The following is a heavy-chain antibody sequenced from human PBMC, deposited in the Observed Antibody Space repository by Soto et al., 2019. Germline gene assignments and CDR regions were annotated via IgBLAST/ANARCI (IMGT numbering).Heavy chain of an antibody. V-gene: IGHV1-18*01. Sequence: QVQLVQSGAEMREPGASVTVSCKASGDTFSSYFITWVRQAPGQGREWMGWSSAYNGSTNYAQQLQGIVTMTTDASTSTDDMELRSLRSDDTAVYYCAIGYVSGSYFRPSDYLCQGTMVTVSS. CDR2: SSAYNGST. CDR1: GDTFSSYF. CDR3: AIGYVSGSYFRPSDY. J-gene: IGHJ4*02. D-gene: IGHD3-10*01.